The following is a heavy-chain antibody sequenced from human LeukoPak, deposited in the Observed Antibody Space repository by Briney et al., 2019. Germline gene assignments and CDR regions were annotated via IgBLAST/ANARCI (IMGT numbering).Heavy chain of an antibody. CDR3: ARAATGVRWPDYFDY. J-gene: IGHJ4*02. V-gene: IGHV4-31*03. CDR2: IYYSGST. D-gene: IGHD4-23*01. Sequence: PSETLSLTCTVSGGSISSGGYYWSWIRQHPGKGLEWIGYIYYSGSTYYNPSLKSRVTISVDTSKNQFSLKLSSVTAADTAVYYCARAATGVRWPDYFDYWGQGTLVTVSS. CDR1: GGSISSGGYY.